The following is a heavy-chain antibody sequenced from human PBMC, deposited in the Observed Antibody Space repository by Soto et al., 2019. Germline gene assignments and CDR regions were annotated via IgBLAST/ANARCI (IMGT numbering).Heavy chain of an antibody. CDR1: GDSINAENW. J-gene: IGHJ2*01. Sequence: QVQLQESGPGVVKPSETLSLTCAVSGDSINAENWWTWLRQTPGKGLEWLAEIHHSGGTKYNPSLSGRVSISLDRPRNQISLRLRSVTAADTAQYYCARDHCTGGNCYSNMGDWYFDLWGRGALVTVSS. CDR3: ARDHCTGGNCYSNMGDWYFDL. D-gene: IGHD2-15*01. CDR2: IHHSGGT. V-gene: IGHV4-4*02.